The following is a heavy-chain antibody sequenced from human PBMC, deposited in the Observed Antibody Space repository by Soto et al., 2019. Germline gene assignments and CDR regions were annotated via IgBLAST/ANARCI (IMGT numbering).Heavy chain of an antibody. J-gene: IGHJ5*02. CDR2: INPRGFFT. V-gene: IGHV1-46*01. CDR3: ASAAGRFGELFWFDP. D-gene: IGHD3-10*01. CDR1: GYTFTSYN. Sequence: QVQLVQSGAEVKKPGASVKVSCKASGYTFTSYNIHWVRQAPGQGLEWVGMINPRGFFTTYAQKFRGRVTMTGDTSTSVVYMELTILRSEDAAVYYCASAAGRFGELFWFDPWGQGTLVSVSS.